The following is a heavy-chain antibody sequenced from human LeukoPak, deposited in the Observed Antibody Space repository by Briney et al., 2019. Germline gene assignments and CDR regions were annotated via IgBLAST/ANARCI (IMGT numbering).Heavy chain of an antibody. V-gene: IGHV3-20*01. CDR2: INWNGGST. Sequence: GGSLRLPCAASGFTFDDYGMSWVRQAPGKGLEWVSGINWNGGSTGYADTVKGRFTISRDNAKNSQYLQMNSLRAEDTALYHCARRDDYGDYWGQGTLVTVSS. CDR1: GFTFDDYG. CDR3: ARRDDYGDY. J-gene: IGHJ4*02.